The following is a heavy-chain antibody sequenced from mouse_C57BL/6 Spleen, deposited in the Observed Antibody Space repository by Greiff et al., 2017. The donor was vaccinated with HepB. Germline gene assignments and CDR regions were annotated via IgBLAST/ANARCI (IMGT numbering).Heavy chain of an antibody. D-gene: IGHD2-4*01. V-gene: IGHV1-74*01. CDR3: AISIYYDYDRGFAY. Sequence: QVQLQQPGAELVKPGASVKVSCKASGYTFTSYWMHWVKQRPGQGLEWIGRIHPSGSDTNYNQKFKGKATLTVDKSSSTAYMQLSSLTSEDSAVYYCAISIYYDYDRGFAYWGQGTLVTVSA. CDR2: IHPSGSDT. CDR1: GYTFTSYW. J-gene: IGHJ3*01.